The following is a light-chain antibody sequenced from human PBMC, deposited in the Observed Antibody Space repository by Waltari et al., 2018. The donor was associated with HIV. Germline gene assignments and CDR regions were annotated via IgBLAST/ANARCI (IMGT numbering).Light chain of an antibody. J-gene: IGKJ2*01. CDR3: QQADNFPHT. V-gene: IGKV1-12*01. CDR1: QSVGTS. CDR2: EAS. Sequence: DTQKTQSPSSVSASVGDRVSVTCRASQSVGTSVAWYQQKPDRTPKLVIFEASRLQTGVPSRFSGSGSETYFTLTITSLQPEDLATYYCQQADNFPHTFGQGT.